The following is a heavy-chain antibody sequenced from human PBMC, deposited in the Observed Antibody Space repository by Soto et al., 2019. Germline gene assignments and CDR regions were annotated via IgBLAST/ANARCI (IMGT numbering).Heavy chain of an antibody. V-gene: IGHV3-23*01. CDR1: GFTFSSYA. CDR2: ISGSGGST. CDR3: AKDPSPNGYSGYVNLFFDY. J-gene: IGHJ4*02. D-gene: IGHD5-12*01. Sequence: PGGSLRLSCAASGFTFSSYAMSWVRQAPGKGLEWVSAISGSGGSTYYADSVKGRFTISRDNSKNTLYLQMNSLRAEDTAVYYCAKDPSPNGYSGYVNLFFDYWGQGTLVTVSS.